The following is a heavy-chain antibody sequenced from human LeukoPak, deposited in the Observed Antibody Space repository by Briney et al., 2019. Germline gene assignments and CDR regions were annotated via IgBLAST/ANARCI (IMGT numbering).Heavy chain of an antibody. CDR3: ALGDCSSTSCYVFDY. CDR1: GGYISSYY. V-gene: IGHV4-59*01. J-gene: IGHJ4*02. D-gene: IGHD2-2*01. CDR2: IFNNGST. Sequence: PSETLSLTCTVSGGYISSYYWSWIRQPPGKGLEWIGYIFNNGSTNYNPSLKSRVTISVDTSKNQFSLKLSSVTAADTAVYFCALGDCSSTSCYVFDYWGQGTLVTVSS.